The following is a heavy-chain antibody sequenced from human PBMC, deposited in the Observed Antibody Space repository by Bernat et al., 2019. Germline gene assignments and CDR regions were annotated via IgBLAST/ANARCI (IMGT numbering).Heavy chain of an antibody. CDR1: GGSLSGHY. V-gene: IGHV4-34*01. Sequence: QVQLQQWGAGLLKPSETLSLTCAAYGGSLSGHYWSWARQPPGKGLEWMGEIKHSGSTNYNPSLKSRVTISIDTSKKQFSMKLNSVTAADTAVYYCARGRGIVMVTSTHPRRGPNDYWGQGILVTVSS. CDR3: ARGRGIVMVTSTHPRRGPNDY. D-gene: IGHD2-15*01. CDR2: IKHSGST. J-gene: IGHJ4*02.